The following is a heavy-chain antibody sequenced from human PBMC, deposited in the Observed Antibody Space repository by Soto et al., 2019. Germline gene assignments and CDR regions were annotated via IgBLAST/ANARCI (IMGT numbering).Heavy chain of an antibody. CDR3: ARLALVAGTYYYYYMDV. D-gene: IGHD6-19*01. CDR2: IYYSGST. J-gene: IGHJ6*03. CDR1: GGSISRYY. Sequence: SETLSLTCTVSGGSISRYYWSWIRQPPGKGLEWIGYIYYSGSTNYNPSLKSRVTISVDTSKNQFSLKLSSVTAADTAVYYCARLALVAGTYYYYYMDVWGKGTTVTVSS. V-gene: IGHV4-59*08.